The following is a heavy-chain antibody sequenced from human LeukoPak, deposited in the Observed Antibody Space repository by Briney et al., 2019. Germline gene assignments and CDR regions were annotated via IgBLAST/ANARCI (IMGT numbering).Heavy chain of an antibody. J-gene: IGHJ3*01. CDR3: ARHLDNEISGDPDTFAV. Sequence: SETLSLTCTVSGGSLSGHYWSWIRQPPGKSLEWIGYVSYTGRTKYNPSLQSRVTISIDTSKSQFSLKLTSVTSADTAVYSCARHLDNEISGDPDTFAVWCQGTTVIVSS. D-gene: IGHD3-22*01. V-gene: IGHV4-59*11. CDR1: GGSLSGHY. CDR2: VSYTGRT.